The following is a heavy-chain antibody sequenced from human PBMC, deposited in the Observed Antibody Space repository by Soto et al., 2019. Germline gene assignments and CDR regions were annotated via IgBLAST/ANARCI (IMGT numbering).Heavy chain of an antibody. Sequence: EVQLLESGGGLVQPGGSLRLSCAASGFPFSTYAMTWVRQAPGKGLEWVSVISGSGGSIYYADSVKGRFTISRDKSKSTLYLQMNSLRAEDTAVYYCAKNWDTTFTSSSHWGQGALVTVSS. CDR3: AKNWDTTFTSSSH. V-gene: IGHV3-23*01. J-gene: IGHJ4*02. D-gene: IGHD1-26*01. CDR1: GFPFSTYA. CDR2: ISGSGGSI.